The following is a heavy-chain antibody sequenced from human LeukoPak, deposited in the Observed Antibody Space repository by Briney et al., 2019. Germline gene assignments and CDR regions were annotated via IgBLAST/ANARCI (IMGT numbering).Heavy chain of an antibody. CDR2: IYYSGST. CDR1: GGSISSYY. V-gene: IGHV4-59*01. Sequence: SETLSLTCTVSGGSISSYYWSWIRQPPGKGLEWIGYIYYSGSTNYNPSLKSRVTISVDTSKNQFSLKLSSVTAADTAVYYCARSDSRGRFDYYYYMDVWGKGTTVTVSS. CDR3: ARSDSRGRFDYYYYMDV. D-gene: IGHD3-16*01. J-gene: IGHJ6*03.